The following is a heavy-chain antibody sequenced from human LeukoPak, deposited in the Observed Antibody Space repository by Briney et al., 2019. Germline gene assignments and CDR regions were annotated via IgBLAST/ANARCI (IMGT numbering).Heavy chain of an antibody. CDR1: GFTVSSNY. V-gene: IGHV3-66*01. Sequence: GGSLRLSCAASGFTVSSNYMSWVRQAPGKGLEWVSLIYSGSSTYYADSVKGRFTISRDNSKNTLYLQMNSLRAEDTAVYYCARVRVGYSDYWGQGTLVTVSS. D-gene: IGHD3-22*01. CDR2: IYSGSST. CDR3: ARVRVGYSDY. J-gene: IGHJ4*02.